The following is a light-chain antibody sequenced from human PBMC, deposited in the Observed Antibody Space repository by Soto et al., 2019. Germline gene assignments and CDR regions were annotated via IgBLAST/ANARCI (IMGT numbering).Light chain of an antibody. CDR3: LQHNSYTWT. J-gene: IGKJ1*01. CDR1: QSITTY. V-gene: IGKV1-17*01. Sequence: DIQMTQSPSSLSASVGDRVTITCRASQSITTYLNWYRQKPGKAPKRLIYAASSLQSGVPSRFSGSGSGTEFSLTISSLQPEDFATYYCLQHNSYTWTFGQGTKVDIK. CDR2: AAS.